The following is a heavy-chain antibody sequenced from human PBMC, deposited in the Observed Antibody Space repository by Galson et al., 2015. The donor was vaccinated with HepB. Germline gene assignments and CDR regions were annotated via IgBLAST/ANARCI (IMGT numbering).Heavy chain of an antibody. CDR1: GFTFSSYG. CDR3: AKDGYSSGWGYFDY. V-gene: IGHV3-30*18. D-gene: IGHD6-19*01. Sequence: SLRLSCAASGFTFSSYGMHWVRQAPGKGLEWVAVISYDGSNKYYADSVKGRFTISRDNSKNTLYLQMNSLRAEDTAVYYCAKDGYSSGWGYFDYWGQGTLVTVSS. J-gene: IGHJ4*02. CDR2: ISYDGSNK.